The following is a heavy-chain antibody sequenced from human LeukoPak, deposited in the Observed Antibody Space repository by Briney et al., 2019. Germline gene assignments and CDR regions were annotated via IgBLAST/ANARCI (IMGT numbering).Heavy chain of an antibody. V-gene: IGHV1-2*02. D-gene: IGHD5-12*01. J-gene: IGHJ4*02. CDR1: GYTFTGYY. CDR3: ARDSYSGYETFDY. Sequence: ASVKVSCKASGYTFTGYYMQWVRQAPGQGLEWMGWINPNSGGTNYAQKFQGRVTITRDTSISTAYMELSRLTSDDTAVYYCARDSYSGYETFDYWGQGTLVTVSS. CDR2: INPNSGGT.